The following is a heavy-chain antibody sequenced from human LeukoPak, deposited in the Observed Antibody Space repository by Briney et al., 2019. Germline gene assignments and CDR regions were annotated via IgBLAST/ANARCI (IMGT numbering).Heavy chain of an antibody. J-gene: IGHJ4*02. CDR2: IKQDGSEK. Sequence: GGSLRLSCAASGFTFSSYWMSWVRQAPGKGLEWVANIKQDGSEKHYVDSVKGRFTISRDNAKNSLYLQMNSLRVEDTAVYYCARAGNLIAAAGRYFDYWDQGTLVTVSS. CDR1: GFTFSSYW. V-gene: IGHV3-7*01. D-gene: IGHD6-13*01. CDR3: ARAGNLIAAAGRYFDY.